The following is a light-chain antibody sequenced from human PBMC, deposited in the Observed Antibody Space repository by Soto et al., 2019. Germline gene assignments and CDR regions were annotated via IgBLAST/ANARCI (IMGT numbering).Light chain of an antibody. Sequence: QSVLTQPPSASGTPGQRVTISCSGSSSNIGSNYVYWYQQLPATAPKLLIYRSTQRPSGVPDRFSGSKSGTSASLAISGLRSEAEADYYCAAWDDSLSGVLFGGGTKLTVL. V-gene: IGLV1-47*01. CDR1: SSNIGSNY. CDR3: AAWDDSLSGVL. J-gene: IGLJ2*01. CDR2: RST.